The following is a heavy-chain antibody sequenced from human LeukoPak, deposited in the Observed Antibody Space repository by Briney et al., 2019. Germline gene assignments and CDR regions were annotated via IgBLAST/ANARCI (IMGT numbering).Heavy chain of an antibody. CDR2: ISGSGGST. CDR1: GFTFSSYA. J-gene: IGHJ4*02. D-gene: IGHD6-19*01. Sequence: AGGSLRLSCAASGFTFSSYAMRWVRQAPGKGLEWVSVISGSGGSTYYADSVKGRFTISRDNSKNTLYLQMNSLRAEDTAVYYCAKDDGSGWYYFDYWGQGTLVTVSS. V-gene: IGHV3-23*01. CDR3: AKDDGSGWYYFDY.